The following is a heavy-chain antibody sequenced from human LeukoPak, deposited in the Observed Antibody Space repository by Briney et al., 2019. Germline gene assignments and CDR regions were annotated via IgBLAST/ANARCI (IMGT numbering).Heavy chain of an antibody. CDR2: ISDDGSKI. J-gene: IGHJ4*02. CDR3: ARQPDGSGYCFDS. Sequence: GRSLRLSCEDSGFTFVFYGIHWVRQAPGKGLEWMAVISDDGSKIYYADSVKGRFTISRDNSKNMVYLQMNSLRAEDTAVYYCARQPDGSGYCFDSWGQGSLVTVSS. D-gene: IGHD3-22*01. V-gene: IGHV3-30*03. CDR1: GFTFVFYG.